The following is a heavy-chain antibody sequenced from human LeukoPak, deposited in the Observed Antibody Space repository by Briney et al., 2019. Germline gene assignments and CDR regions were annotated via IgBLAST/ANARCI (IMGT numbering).Heavy chain of an antibody. CDR2: IWYDGSNK. D-gene: IGHD6-13*01. CDR1: GFTFSSYG. V-gene: IGHV3-33*01. Sequence: GRSLRLSCAAAGFTFSSYGMHGVRQAPGKGLEWVAVIWYDGSNKYYADSVKGRFTISRDNSKNTLYLQMNSLRAEDTAVYYCALLSSQAGGEQQLVNDAFDIWGQGTMVTVSS. CDR3: ALLSSQAGGEQQLVNDAFDI. J-gene: IGHJ3*02.